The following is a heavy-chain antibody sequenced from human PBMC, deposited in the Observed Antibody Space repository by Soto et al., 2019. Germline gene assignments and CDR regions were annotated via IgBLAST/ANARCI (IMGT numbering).Heavy chain of an antibody. CDR2: IYYSGST. V-gene: IGHV4-31*03. J-gene: IGHJ3*02. D-gene: IGHD3-3*01. CDR3: ARGAEVRVVEWLSDAFEI. CDR1: GGSISSGGYY. Sequence: PSETLSLTCTVSGGSISSGGYYWSWIRQHPGKGLEWIGYIYYSGSTYYNPSLKSRVTISVDASKNQFSLKLSSVTAADTAVYYCARGAEVRVVEWLSDAFEIWGEGTMVTV.